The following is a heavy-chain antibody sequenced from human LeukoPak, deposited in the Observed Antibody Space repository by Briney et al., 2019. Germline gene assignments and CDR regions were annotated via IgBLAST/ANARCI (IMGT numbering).Heavy chain of an antibody. V-gene: IGHV1-2*02. Sequence: RASVKVSCKASGYTFTGYYMHWVRQAPGQGLEWMGWINPNSGGTNYAQKFQGRVTMTRDTSISTVYMDLTWLTSDDTAVYFCARAFSFDHELFAYWGQGTLVSVSS. J-gene: IGHJ4*02. CDR2: INPNSGGT. D-gene: IGHD3-9*01. CDR3: ARAFSFDHELFAY. CDR1: GYTFTGYY.